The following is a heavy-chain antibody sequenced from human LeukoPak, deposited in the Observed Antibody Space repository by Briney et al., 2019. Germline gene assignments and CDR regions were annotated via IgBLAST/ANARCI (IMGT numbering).Heavy chain of an antibody. V-gene: IGHV1-46*01. Sequence: ASVKVSCKASGYTFTSYYMHWGRQAPGQGLEWMGIINPSGGSTSYAQKFQGRVTMTRDTSTSTVYMELSSLRSEDTAVYYCARAGGEDYYYYGMDVWGQGTTVTVSS. CDR1: GYTFTSYY. D-gene: IGHD2-21*01. CDR2: INPSGGST. J-gene: IGHJ6*02. CDR3: ARAGGEDYYYYGMDV.